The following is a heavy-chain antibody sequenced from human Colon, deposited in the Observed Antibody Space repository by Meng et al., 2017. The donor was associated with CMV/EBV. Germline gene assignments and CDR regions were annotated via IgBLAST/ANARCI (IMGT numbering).Heavy chain of an antibody. D-gene: IGHD4-17*01. CDR1: GGSISSSTYY. CDR3: ATDYGDYYFDR. Sequence: LWELGPGLVKPSETLSLPCTVSGGSISSSTYYWGWIRQTPGKGLEWIGNIYYSGYTYYNPSLKSRLTISVDTSKNQFSLKLTSVTAADTAVYYCATDYGDYYFDRWGQGTLVTVSS. J-gene: IGHJ4*02. V-gene: IGHV4-39*07. CDR2: IYYSGYT.